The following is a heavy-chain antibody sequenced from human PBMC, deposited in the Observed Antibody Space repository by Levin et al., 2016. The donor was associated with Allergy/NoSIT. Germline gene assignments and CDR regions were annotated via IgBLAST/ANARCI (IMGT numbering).Heavy chain of an antibody. V-gene: IGHV3-23*01. CDR2: ISGSGGST. J-gene: IGHJ5*02. Sequence: WIRQPPGKGLEWVSAISGSGGSTYYADSVKGRFTISRDNSKNTLYLQMNSLRAEDTAVYYCAKGGFLIGFDPWGQGTLVTVSS. CDR3: AKGGFLIGFDP. D-gene: IGHD2/OR15-2a*01.